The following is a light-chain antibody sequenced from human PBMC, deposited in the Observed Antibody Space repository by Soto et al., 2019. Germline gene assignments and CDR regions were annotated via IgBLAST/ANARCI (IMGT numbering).Light chain of an antibody. J-gene: IGKJ5*01. Sequence: DFEMTQSPSSLSAFVGDRVTMTCLASQSIGTFLSWYQQKSGRAPKLLIYAASSLQIGVPSRFSGSGSGTNFTLTSSSLQPEDFATYFCQQNYDTPITFGQGTRLEIK. V-gene: IGKV1-39*01. CDR1: QSIGTF. CDR2: AAS. CDR3: QQNYDTPIT.